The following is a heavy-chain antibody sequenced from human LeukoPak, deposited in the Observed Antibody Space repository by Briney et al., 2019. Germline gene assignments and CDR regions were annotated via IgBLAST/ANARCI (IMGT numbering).Heavy chain of an antibody. J-gene: IGHJ6*02. CDR2: IIPIFGTA. D-gene: IGHD3-9*01. CDR1: GGTFSSYA. Sequence: SVKVSCKASGGTFSSYAISWVRQAPGQGLEWMGGIIPIFGTANYAQKFQGRVTITADESTSTAYMELSSLRSEDTAVYYCARDGYDILTGKGGYYGMDVWGQGTTVTVSS. V-gene: IGHV1-69*13. CDR3: ARDGYDILTGKGGYYGMDV.